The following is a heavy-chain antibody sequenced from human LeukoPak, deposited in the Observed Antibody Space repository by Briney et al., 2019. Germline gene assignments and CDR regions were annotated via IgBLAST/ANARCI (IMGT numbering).Heavy chain of an antibody. J-gene: IGHJ6*02. D-gene: IGHD6-13*01. CDR1: GFTFSSYG. CDR3: ARDLGIAAAGTVYYYYYGVDV. CDR2: IWYDGSNK. V-gene: IGHV3-33*01. Sequence: GGSLRLSCAASGFTFSSYGMHWVRQAPGKGLEWVAVIWYDGSNKYYADSVKGRFTISRDNSKNTLYLQMNSLRAEDTAVYYCARDLGIAAAGTVYYYYYGVDVWGQGTTVTVSS.